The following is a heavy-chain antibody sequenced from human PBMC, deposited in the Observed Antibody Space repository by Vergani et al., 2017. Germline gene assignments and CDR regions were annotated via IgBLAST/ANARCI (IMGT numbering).Heavy chain of an antibody. CDR3: ARDSGGALGYFLGGY. CDR1: GFTFSSYS. J-gene: IGHJ4*02. CDR2: ISSSSSTI. Sequence: EVQLVESGGGLVQPGGSLRLSCAASGFTFSSYSMNWVRQAPGKGLEWVSYISSSSSTIYYADSVKGRFTISRDNAKNSLYLQRNSLRDEDTAVYYCARDSGGALGYFLGGYWGQGTLVTVSS. V-gene: IGHV3-48*02. D-gene: IGHD6-25*01.